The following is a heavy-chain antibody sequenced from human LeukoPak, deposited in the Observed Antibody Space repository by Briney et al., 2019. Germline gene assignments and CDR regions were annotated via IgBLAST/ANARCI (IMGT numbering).Heavy chain of an antibody. CDR2: LYYSGST. CDR3: ARDYRGRYYNSGEYYNYGMDV. CDR1: GGSIRSHS. J-gene: IGHJ6*02. Sequence: PSETLSLTCTVSGGSIRSHSWSWIRQPPGKGLEWMGYLYYSGSTNYNPSLKSRVSMSVDTSKIQFSLKLSSVTAADTAVYYCARDYRGRYYNSGEYYNYGMDVWGQGTTVTVSS. D-gene: IGHD3-10*01. V-gene: IGHV4-59*11.